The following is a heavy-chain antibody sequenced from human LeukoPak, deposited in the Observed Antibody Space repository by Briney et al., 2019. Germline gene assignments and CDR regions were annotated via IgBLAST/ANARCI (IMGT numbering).Heavy chain of an antibody. D-gene: IGHD6-19*01. J-gene: IGHJ4*02. CDR1: GGSISTYF. CDR2: IYYSGST. CDR3: ARDGSSGWSKGVVYFDY. V-gene: IGHV4-59*12. Sequence: SETLSLTCTVSGGSISTYFWSWIRQPPGKGLEWIGYIYYSGSTNYNPSLKSRVTVSVDTSRTQLSLELNSVTAADTAVYYCARDGSSGWSKGVVYFDYWGQGTLVTVSS.